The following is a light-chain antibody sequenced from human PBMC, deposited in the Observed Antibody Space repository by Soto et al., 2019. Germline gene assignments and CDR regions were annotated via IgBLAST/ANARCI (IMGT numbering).Light chain of an antibody. CDR3: SSYTTSSSYV. J-gene: IGLJ1*01. Sequence: QSVLTQPASVSGSPGQSITISCTGTSSDVGGYIYVSWYQQHPGKAPKLMIYDVTSRPSGVYDRFSGSKSGNTASLTISGLQAEDEADYYCSSYTTSSSYVFGTGTKVTVL. V-gene: IGLV2-14*01. CDR1: SSDVGGYIY. CDR2: DVT.